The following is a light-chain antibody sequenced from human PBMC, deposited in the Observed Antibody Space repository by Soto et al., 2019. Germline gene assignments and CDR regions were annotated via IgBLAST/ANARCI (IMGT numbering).Light chain of an antibody. J-gene: IGKJ2*01. CDR1: QIIGTN. Sequence: ENVLTQSPATLSVSPGERATLSCRTSQIIGTNLAWYQQKPGLAPRLLIYGAFIRAPGFPVRFRGTGSGSEFTLTISSLQTEDGALYYCQQYDKWPYTFGQGTNLEIK. V-gene: IGKV3-15*01. CDR2: GAF. CDR3: QQYDKWPYT.